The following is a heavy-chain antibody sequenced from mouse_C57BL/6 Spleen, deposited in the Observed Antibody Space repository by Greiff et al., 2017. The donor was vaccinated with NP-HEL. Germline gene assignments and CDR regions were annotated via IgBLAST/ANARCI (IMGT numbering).Heavy chain of an antibody. Sequence: QVQLKESGPELVKPGASVKLSCKASGYTFTSYDINWVKQRPGQGLEWIGWIYPRDGSTKYNEKFKGKATLTVDTSSSTAYMELHSLTSEDSAVYFCARMGYDYGFAYWGQGTLVTVSA. CDR2: IYPRDGST. CDR1: GYTFTSYD. CDR3: ARMGYDYGFAY. J-gene: IGHJ3*01. D-gene: IGHD2-4*01. V-gene: IGHV1-85*01.